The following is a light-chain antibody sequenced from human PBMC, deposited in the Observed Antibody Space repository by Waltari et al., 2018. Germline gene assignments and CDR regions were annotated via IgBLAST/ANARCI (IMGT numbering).Light chain of an antibody. CDR2: AAS. Sequence: ELVLTQSPGTLSLSPGERATLSCRASQSVSSSYLAWYQQKPGQAPRLLIYAASSRATGVPDRFSCSGSGTDFTLTISRLEPEDFAVYYCQHYGTSFRPFGQGTKVEIK. V-gene: IGKV3-20*01. CDR1: QSVSSSY. J-gene: IGKJ1*01. CDR3: QHYGTSFRP.